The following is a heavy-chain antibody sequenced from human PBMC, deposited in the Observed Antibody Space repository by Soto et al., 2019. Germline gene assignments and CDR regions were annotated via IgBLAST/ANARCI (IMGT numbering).Heavy chain of an antibody. CDR3: AKDTQYYDFWSGPNDY. CDR2: ISYDGSNK. J-gene: IGHJ4*02. D-gene: IGHD3-3*01. CDR1: GFTFSSYG. V-gene: IGHV3-30*18. Sequence: LRLSCAASGFTFSSYGMHWVRQAPGKGLEWVAVISYDGSNKYYADSVKGRFTISRDNSKNTLYLQMNSLRAEDTAVYYCAKDTQYYDFWSGPNDYWGQGTLVTVSS.